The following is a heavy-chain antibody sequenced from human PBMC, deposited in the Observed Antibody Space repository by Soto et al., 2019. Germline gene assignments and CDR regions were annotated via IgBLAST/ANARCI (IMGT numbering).Heavy chain of an antibody. Sequence: QVQLVQSGAEVKKPGASVKVSCKASGYTFTSYGISWVRQAPGQGLEWMGWISAYNGNTNYAQKLQGRVTMTTDTSTSTAYMELRSLRSDDTAVYYCARVQQSGIAAAGHPGNGMDVWGQGTTVTVSS. V-gene: IGHV1-18*01. CDR2: ISAYNGNT. CDR3: ARVQQSGIAAAGHPGNGMDV. D-gene: IGHD6-13*01. J-gene: IGHJ6*02. CDR1: GYTFTSYG.